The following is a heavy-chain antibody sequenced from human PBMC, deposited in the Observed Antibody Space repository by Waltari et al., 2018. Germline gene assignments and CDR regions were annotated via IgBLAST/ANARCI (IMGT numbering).Heavy chain of an antibody. V-gene: IGHV3-33*03. CDR3: SPPSSPSPPPFPLSLYL. CDR1: GPTFSNYG. CDR2: IKYDASDK. Sequence: QVHLVESGGGVVQPGRSLRLACVGSGPTFSNYGRHWVRQAPGKGLEWVALIKYDASDKYYADSVKGRFPLSLPPSKNTLYLQMNSLRGEDTALSSSSPPSSPSPPPFPLSLYLWGRGTLVTVSS. J-gene: IGHJ2*01.